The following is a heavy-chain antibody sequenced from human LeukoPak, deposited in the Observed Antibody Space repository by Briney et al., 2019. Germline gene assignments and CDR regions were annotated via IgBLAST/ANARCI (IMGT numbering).Heavy chain of an antibody. CDR2: INPNSGGT. D-gene: IGHD3-10*02. J-gene: IGHJ4*02. CDR1: GYTFTGYY. V-gene: IGHV1-2*04. CDR3: ARHNNAMVGYYFDY. Sequence: ASVKVSCKASGYTFTGYYMHWVRQAPGQGLEWMGWINPNSGGTNYAQKFQGWVTMTRDTSISTAYMELSRLRSDDTAVYYCARHNNAMVGYYFDYRGQGTLVTVSS.